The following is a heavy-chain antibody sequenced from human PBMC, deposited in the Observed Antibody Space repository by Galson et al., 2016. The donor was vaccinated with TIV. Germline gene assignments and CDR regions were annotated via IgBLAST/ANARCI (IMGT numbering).Heavy chain of an antibody. Sequence: SVKVSCKASGYTFRNYGFSWVRQAPGQGLEWLGWISSYNGDINYAHNLRGRLTMTTDSSTTTASMELRSLRSDDTAVYFCARDRGSMTMILVVDYHYGMDVWGQGTTVTVSS. J-gene: IGHJ6*02. D-gene: IGHD3-22*01. CDR1: GYTFRNYG. V-gene: IGHV1-18*04. CDR3: ARDRGSMTMILVVDYHYGMDV. CDR2: ISSYNGDI.